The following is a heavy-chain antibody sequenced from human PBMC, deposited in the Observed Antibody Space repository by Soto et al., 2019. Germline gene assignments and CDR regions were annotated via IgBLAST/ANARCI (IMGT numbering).Heavy chain of an antibody. D-gene: IGHD3-10*01. J-gene: IGHJ4*01. CDR2: ISAYNGNT. Sequence: ASVKASCKAPGYAFTSYCISWLRQAPGQGLEWMGWISAYNGNTNYAQKLQGRVTITRDTSASTAYMELSSLTSEDTALYYCARDLWLGESFRYYFDYWAQGTLVTVSS. CDR3: ARDLWLGESFRYYFDY. CDR1: GYAFTSYC. V-gene: IGHV1-18*01.